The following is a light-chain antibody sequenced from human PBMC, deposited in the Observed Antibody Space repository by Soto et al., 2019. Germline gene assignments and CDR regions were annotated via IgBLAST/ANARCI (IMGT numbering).Light chain of an antibody. V-gene: IGKV3-20*01. CDR3: QQYSSFPRT. CDR2: GAS. CDR1: QRISSNY. Sequence: ENVLTQSPGTLSLSPGEGATLSCRASQRISSNYLAWYHQKPGQAPRLLIFGASSRATDIPDRFRGSGSGRDFLLNISRLEPEDSGMYYCQQYSSFPRTFGQGTKVEIK. J-gene: IGKJ1*01.